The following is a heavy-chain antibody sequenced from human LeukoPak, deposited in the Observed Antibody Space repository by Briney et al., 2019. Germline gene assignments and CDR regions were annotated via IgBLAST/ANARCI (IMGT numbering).Heavy chain of an antibody. D-gene: IGHD3-10*01. CDR2: IYPGDSDT. V-gene: IGHV5-51*01. CDR3: ARPVGGSGSYYLDY. J-gene: IGHJ4*02. Sequence: GESLKISCKGAAYSFTTPWIGWVRQMPGKGLEWMGIIYPGDSDTRYSPSFQGQVTISADKSISTAYLQWSSLKASDTAMYYCARPVGGSGSYYLDYWGQGTLVTVSS. CDR1: AYSFTTPW.